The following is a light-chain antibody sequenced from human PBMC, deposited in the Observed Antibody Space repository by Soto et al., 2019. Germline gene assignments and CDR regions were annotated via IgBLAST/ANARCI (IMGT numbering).Light chain of an antibody. V-gene: IGKV1-39*01. CDR3: QQSYSSPFT. J-gene: IGKJ3*01. Sequence: DIPMTQSPSSLSASVGDRVTITCRARQSISSYLNWYQQKPGKAPNLLIYAASSLQSGVPSKFSGSGSGTDFTLTISSLQPEDFATYYCQQSYSSPFTFGPGTKVDIK. CDR2: AAS. CDR1: QSISSY.